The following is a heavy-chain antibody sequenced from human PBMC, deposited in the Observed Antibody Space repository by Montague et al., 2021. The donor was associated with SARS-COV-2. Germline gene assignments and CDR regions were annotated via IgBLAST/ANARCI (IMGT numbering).Heavy chain of an antibody. D-gene: IGHD3-22*01. CDR1: GGSFSGHY. CDR2: INHSGSA. Sequence: SETLSLTCGVYGGSFSGHYWTWIRQSPGKGLEWIGEINHSGSANYNPSLRSRVTISVDTSKNQFSLKLRSVTAADTAVYYCARGRIEVSMIVVVMTGASYYMDVWGKGTTVTVSS. V-gene: IGHV4-34*01. CDR3: ARGRIEVSMIVVVMTGASYYMDV. J-gene: IGHJ6*03.